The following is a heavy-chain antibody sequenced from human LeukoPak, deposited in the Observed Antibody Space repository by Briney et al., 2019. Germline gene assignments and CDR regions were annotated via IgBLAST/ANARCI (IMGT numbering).Heavy chain of an antibody. CDR2: IYYSGST. V-gene: IGHV4-61*01. CDR3: ARDNGSGSYLDY. CDR1: GGSVSSGSYY. J-gene: IGHJ4*02. Sequence: SETLSLTCTVSGGSVSSGSYYWSWIRQPPGKGLEWIGYIYYSGSTNYNPSLKSRVTISVDTSKNQFSLKLSSVTAADTAVYYCARDNGSGSYLDYRGQGTLVTVSS. D-gene: IGHD3-10*01.